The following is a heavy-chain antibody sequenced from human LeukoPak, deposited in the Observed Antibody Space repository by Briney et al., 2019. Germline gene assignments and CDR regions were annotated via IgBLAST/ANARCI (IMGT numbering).Heavy chain of an antibody. CDR2: INPNSGGT. D-gene: IGHD2-21*02. Sequence: ASVKVSCKASGYTFTGYYMHWVRQAPGQGLEWMGWINPNSGGTNYAQKFQGWVTMTRDTSISTAYMELSRLRSDDTAVYYCARGLEVVVTALYYYGMDVWGQGTTVTVSS. V-gene: IGHV1-2*04. CDR1: GYTFTGYY. J-gene: IGHJ6*02. CDR3: ARGLEVVVTALYYYGMDV.